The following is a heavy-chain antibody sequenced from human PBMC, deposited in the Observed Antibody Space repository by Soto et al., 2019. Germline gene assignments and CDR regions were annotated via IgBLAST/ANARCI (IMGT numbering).Heavy chain of an antibody. CDR3: ARDPIFYNASSGYGGSYFDY. Sequence: SETLSLTCAVSGASVTSDDYYWSWIRQPPGKGLEWIGYIYHSGSTYYNPSLKSRVSISIDTTQNQFSLKLTSLTAADTAVYYCARDPIFYNASSGYGGSYFDYWGQGSRVTVSS. CDR1: GASVTSDDYY. V-gene: IGHV4-30-4*01. D-gene: IGHD3-22*01. CDR2: IYHSGST. J-gene: IGHJ4*02.